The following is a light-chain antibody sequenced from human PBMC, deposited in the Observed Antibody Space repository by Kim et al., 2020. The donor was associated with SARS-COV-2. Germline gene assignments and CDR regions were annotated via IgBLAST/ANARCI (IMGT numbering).Light chain of an antibody. CDR3: FSYAGTATYV. J-gene: IGLJ1*01. Sequence: QSITISCTGTSSTVGNYDFVSWYQHHPGKAPKLISYEGTKRPPGVSNRFSGSKSGNTASLTISGLQAEDEADYFCFSYAGTATYVFGAGTKVTVL. CDR1: SSTVGNYDF. V-gene: IGLV2-23*01. CDR2: EGT.